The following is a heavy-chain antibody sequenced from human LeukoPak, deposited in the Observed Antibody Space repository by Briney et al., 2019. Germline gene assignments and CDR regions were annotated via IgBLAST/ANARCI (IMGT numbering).Heavy chain of an antibody. V-gene: IGHV1-46*01. D-gene: IGHD3-22*01. Sequence: ASVKVSCKASGYTFTSYYMHWVRQAPGQGLEWMGIINPSGGSTSYAQKFQGRVTMTRDTSTSTVYMELSSLRSEDTAVYHCARDSHSRSITMILAFYYFDYWGQGTLVTVSS. CDR2: INPSGGST. CDR3: ARDSHSRSITMILAFYYFDY. J-gene: IGHJ4*02. CDR1: GYTFTSYY.